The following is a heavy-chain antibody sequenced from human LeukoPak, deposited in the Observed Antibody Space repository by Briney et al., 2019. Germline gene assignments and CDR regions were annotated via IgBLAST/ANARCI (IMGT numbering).Heavy chain of an antibody. CDR2: IIPIFATA. CDR3: ARVSTQYCSGGSCYLGY. D-gene: IGHD2-15*01. CDR1: GGTFSSYA. V-gene: IGHV1-69*13. Sequence: SVKVSCKASGGTFSSYAISWVRQAPGQGLEWMGGIIPIFATANYAQKFQGRVTVTADESTSTAYMELSSLRSEDTAVYYCARVSTQYCSGGSCYLGYWGQGTLVTVSS. J-gene: IGHJ4*02.